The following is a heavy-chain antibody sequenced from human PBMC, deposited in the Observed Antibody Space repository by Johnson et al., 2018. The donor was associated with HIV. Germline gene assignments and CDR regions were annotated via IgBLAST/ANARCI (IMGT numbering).Heavy chain of an antibody. CDR2: ISGDGSSS. Sequence: VQLVESGGGVVQPGRSLRLSCAASGFTFSSYGMHWVRQAPGKGLMWVSRISGDGSSSSYADSVKGRFTISRDNAKNTLYLQLNSLRVEDTAIYYCARAQLLADDAFNNWGQGTMVTVSS. J-gene: IGHJ3*02. CDR1: GFTFSSYG. V-gene: IGHV3-74*02. D-gene: IGHD6-6*01. CDR3: ARAQLLADDAFNN.